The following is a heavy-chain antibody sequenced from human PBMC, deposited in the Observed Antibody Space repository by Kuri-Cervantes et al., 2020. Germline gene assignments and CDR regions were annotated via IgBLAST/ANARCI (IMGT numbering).Heavy chain of an antibody. CDR3: VRGRDTYYYGSGGEFDP. Sequence: GGSLRLSCAASGFTFSNAWMSWVRQAPGKGLEWVGRIKSKTDGGTTDYAAPVKGRFTISRDDSKNTLYLQMNSLRAEDTAVYYCVRGRDTYYYGSGGEFDPWGQGSLVTVSS. CDR1: GFTFSNAW. CDR2: IKSKTDGGTT. D-gene: IGHD3-10*01. J-gene: IGHJ5*02. V-gene: IGHV3-15*05.